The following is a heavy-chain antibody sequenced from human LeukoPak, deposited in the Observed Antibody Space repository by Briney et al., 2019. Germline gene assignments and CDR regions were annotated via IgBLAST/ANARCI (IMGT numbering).Heavy chain of an antibody. V-gene: IGHV3-23*01. D-gene: IGHD4-17*01. CDR3: AKERQTGDYFTSDF. CDR2: IGSSGGGI. CDR1: GFTFSTYT. Sequence: PGGSLRLSCAASGFTFSTYTMYWVRHPPGKGLEWVSIIGSSGGGIHYADSVKGRFTISRDNSKSTVYLQMNSLRADDTAVYYCAKERQTGDYFTSDFWGQGTLVTVSS. J-gene: IGHJ4*02.